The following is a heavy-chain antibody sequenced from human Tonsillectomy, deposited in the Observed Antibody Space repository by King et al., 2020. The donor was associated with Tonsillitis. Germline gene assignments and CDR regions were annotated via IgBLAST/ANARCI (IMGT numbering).Heavy chain of an antibody. D-gene: IGHD2/OR15-2a*01. J-gene: IGHJ1*01. CDR3: ARDHVYEDDEYFQH. CDR1: GFSISSAYY. V-gene: IGHV4-38-2*02. Sequence: VQLQESGPGLVKPSETLSLTCTVSGFSISSAYYWGWIRQPPGKGLEWVGSINHGGDTSYNPSLRSRVTMSVDTSKNQFSLKLRSVTAADTAVYYCARDHVYEDDEYFQHWGQGTLVTVSS. CDR2: INHGGDT.